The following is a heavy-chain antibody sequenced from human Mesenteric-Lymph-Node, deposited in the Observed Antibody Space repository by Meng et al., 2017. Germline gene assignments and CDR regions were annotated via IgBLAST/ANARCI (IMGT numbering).Heavy chain of an antibody. CDR1: GFTFTTYS. CDR2: ISSDGNHK. D-gene: IGHD2-21*02. J-gene: IGHJ5*02. CDR3: ARSFCSGDCYNLDP. V-gene: IGHV3-30*01. Sequence: GESLKISCAASGFTFTTYSMHWVRQAPGKGLEWVAIISSDGNHKFYADSVKGRFTISRDNSKNTLYLQMNSLITEDTAVYYCARSFCSGDCYNLDPWGQGTLVTVSS.